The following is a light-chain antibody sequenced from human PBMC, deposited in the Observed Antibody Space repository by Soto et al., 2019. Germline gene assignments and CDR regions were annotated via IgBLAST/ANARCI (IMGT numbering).Light chain of an antibody. CDR2: DIS. J-gene: IGKJ5*01. V-gene: IGKV3-15*01. CDR1: QTVSRN. Sequence: EVVMTQSAATLSVSPGERATLSGRASQTVSRNLAWYQQRPGQAPRLLIYDISNRATGVPARFSGSGSETEFTLTIRSLQSEDFAVYFCQQYNNWPSFGQGTRLEIK. CDR3: QQYNNWPS.